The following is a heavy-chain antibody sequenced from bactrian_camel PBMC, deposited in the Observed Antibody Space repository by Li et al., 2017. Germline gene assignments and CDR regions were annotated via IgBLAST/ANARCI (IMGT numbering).Heavy chain of an antibody. CDR2: LDVDGRT. D-gene: IGHD6*01. CDR1: GYTYNGYC. Sequence: HVQLVESGGDLVQPGGSLRLSCAASGYTYNGYCKGWFRQVRGKGREAIAHLDVDGRTTYDDSVRGRFTISEDNAKNTLYLQMNTLKPEDTAMYYCAADLRVGGSCSRPDSYRYRGQGTQVTVS. V-gene: IGHV3S9*01. J-gene: IGHJ4*01. CDR3: AADLRVGGSCSRPDSYRY.